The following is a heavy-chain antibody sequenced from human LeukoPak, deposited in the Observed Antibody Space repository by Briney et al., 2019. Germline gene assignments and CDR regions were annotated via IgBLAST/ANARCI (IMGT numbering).Heavy chain of an antibody. J-gene: IGHJ6*03. D-gene: IGHD1-26*01. CDR2: ISSSSSYI. Sequence: GGSLRLSCAASGFTFSSYSMNWVRQAPGKGLEWVPSISSSSSYIYYADSVKGRFTISRDNAKNSLYLQMSSLRAEDTAVYYCASQAGASSASYYYYYMDVWGKGTTVTVSS. CDR1: GFTFSSYS. V-gene: IGHV3-21*06. CDR3: ASQAGASSASYYYYYMDV.